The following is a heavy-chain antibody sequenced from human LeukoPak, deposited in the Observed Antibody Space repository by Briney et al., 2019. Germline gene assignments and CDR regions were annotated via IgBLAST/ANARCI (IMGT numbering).Heavy chain of an antibody. Sequence: SVKVSCKASGGTFSSYAISWVRQAPGQGPEWMGRIIPILGIANYAQKFQGRVTITADKSTSTAYMELSSLRSEDTAVYYCARERTYYYYGMDVWGQGTTVTVSS. CDR3: ARERTYYYYGMDV. V-gene: IGHV1-69*04. CDR1: GGTFSSYA. CDR2: IIPILGIA. J-gene: IGHJ6*02.